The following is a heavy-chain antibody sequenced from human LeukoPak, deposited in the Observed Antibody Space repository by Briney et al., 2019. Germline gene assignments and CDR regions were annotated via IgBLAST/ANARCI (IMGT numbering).Heavy chain of an antibody. D-gene: IGHD5-18*01. J-gene: IGHJ2*01. V-gene: IGHV4-38-2*02. Sequence: SETLSLTCIVSGYSISSVYYWGWIRQPPGKGLEWIGSIYHSGSSYYNPSLKGRVTISVDMSNNQFSLKLTSVTAADTAVYYCARNYGYNYGGNWYFDLWGRGTLVTVSS. CDR1: GYSISSVYY. CDR2: IYHSGSS. CDR3: ARNYGYNYGGNWYFDL.